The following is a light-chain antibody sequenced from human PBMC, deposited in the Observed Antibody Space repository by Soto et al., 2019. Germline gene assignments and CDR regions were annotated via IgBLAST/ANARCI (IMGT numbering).Light chain of an antibody. J-gene: IGLJ1*01. CDR3: CSSAGSSPFPYA. CDR2: EVS. V-gene: IGLV2-23*02. Sequence: QSALTQPASVAGSPGQSITISCTGTSSDVGSYNLVSWYQQHPGEAPKLMIYEVSKRPSGVSNRFSGSKSGNTASLTISGLQAEDEADYYCCSSAGSSPFPYASGTGTKVTVL. CDR1: SSDVGSYNL.